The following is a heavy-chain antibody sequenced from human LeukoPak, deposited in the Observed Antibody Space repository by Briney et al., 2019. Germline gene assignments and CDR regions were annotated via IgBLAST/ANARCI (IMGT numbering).Heavy chain of an antibody. Sequence: SVKLSCKASGGTFSSYAISWGRQAPGQGLEWMGGIIPIFVTANYAQKFQARVTITADESTSTAYMELSSLRSEDTAVYYCAREPSGAHFDYWGQGTLVTVSS. CDR1: GGTFSSYA. CDR2: IIPIFVTA. CDR3: AREPSGAHFDY. D-gene: IGHD3-10*01. J-gene: IGHJ4*02. V-gene: IGHV1-69*13.